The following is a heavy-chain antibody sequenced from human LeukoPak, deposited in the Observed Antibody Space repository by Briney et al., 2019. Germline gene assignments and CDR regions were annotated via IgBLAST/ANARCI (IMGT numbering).Heavy chain of an antibody. J-gene: IGHJ4*01. CDR3: GKERAGYANHYYFDY. Sequence: GGSLRLSCAASGFTFSTYAMSWVRQAPGKGLEWVSTISGSGANTYYADSVRGRFTISRDNSKNTLYLHMNSLRAEDTVVYYCGKERAGYANHYYFDYWGQGTMVTVSS. D-gene: IGHD3-9*01. CDR1: GFTFSTYA. V-gene: IGHV3-23*01. CDR2: ISGSGANT.